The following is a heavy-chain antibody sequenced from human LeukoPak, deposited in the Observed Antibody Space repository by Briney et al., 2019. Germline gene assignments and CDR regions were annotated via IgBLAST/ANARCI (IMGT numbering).Heavy chain of an antibody. CDR1: GYTFSTYY. D-gene: IGHD3-16*01. V-gene: IGHV1-46*01. CDR3: AGGRQLGRFDY. CDR2: INPHGGST. J-gene: IGHJ4*02. Sequence: ASVKVSCKTSGYTFSTYYVHWVRLAPRQGLDWMGIINPHGGSTSYPQKFQGRVTMTSDTSTGTVYMDLNSLTSEDTAVYYCAGGRQLGRFDYWGQGTLVTVSS.